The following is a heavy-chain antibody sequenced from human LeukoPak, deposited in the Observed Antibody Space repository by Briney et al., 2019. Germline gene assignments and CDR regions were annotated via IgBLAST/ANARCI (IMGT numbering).Heavy chain of an antibody. CDR2: ISSSSTI. CDR1: GFTFSSYS. CDR3: ARDIPRDPYSYFDY. Sequence: GGSLRLSCAASGFTFSSYSMNWVRQAPGKGLEWVSYISSSSTIYYTDSVKGRFTISRDNAKNSLYLQMNSLRDEDTAVYYCARDIPRDPYSYFDYWGQGILVTVSS. V-gene: IGHV3-48*02. D-gene: IGHD5-24*01. J-gene: IGHJ4*02.